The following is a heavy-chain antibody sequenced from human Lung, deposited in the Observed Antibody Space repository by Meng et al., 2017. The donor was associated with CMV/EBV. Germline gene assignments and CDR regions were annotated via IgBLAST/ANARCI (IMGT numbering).Heavy chain of an antibody. V-gene: IGHV3-7*01. Sequence: GGSLRLXXVASGFTFGHYWMSWVRRSPARGLEWVANIKQDATEARYADSTKGRFTISRDNTRRAVSLEMNSLRVEDSAVYYCARVLCDDSTCFNGLDFWGQGTPVTVSS. CDR3: ARVLCDDSTCFNGLDF. J-gene: IGHJ4*02. CDR2: IKQDATEA. CDR1: GFTFGHYW. D-gene: IGHD2-2*01.